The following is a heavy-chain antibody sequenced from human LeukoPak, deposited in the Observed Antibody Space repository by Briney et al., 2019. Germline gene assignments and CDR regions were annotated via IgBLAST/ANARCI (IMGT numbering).Heavy chain of an antibody. CDR2: IDHSGST. Sequence: SETLSLTCTVSGYSISSGYYWGWIRQPPGKGLEWTGSIDHSGSTYYNPSLKSRVTISVDTSKNQFSLKLSSVTAADTAVYYCARGRDGYNSFDYWGQGTLVTVSS. D-gene: IGHD5-24*01. CDR1: GYSISSGYY. CDR3: ARGRDGYNSFDY. V-gene: IGHV4-38-2*02. J-gene: IGHJ4*02.